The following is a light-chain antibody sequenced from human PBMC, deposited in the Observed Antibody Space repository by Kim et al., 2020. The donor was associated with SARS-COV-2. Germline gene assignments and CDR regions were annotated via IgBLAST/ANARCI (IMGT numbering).Light chain of an antibody. Sequence: SPGERATLSCRPSQSVSSSYLAWYQQKPGQAPRLLIYGASSRATGIPDRFSGSGSGTDFTLTISRLEPEDFAVYYCQQYGSSPPYTFGQGTKLEIK. CDR1: QSVSSSY. V-gene: IGKV3-20*01. CDR2: GAS. CDR3: QQYGSSPPYT. J-gene: IGKJ2*01.